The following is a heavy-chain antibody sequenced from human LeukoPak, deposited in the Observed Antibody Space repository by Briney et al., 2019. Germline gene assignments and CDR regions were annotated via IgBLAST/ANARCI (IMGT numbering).Heavy chain of an antibody. CDR2: VYYFGNA. CDR1: GGSITTTRYY. Sequence: SETLSLTCSVSGGSITTTRYYWGWIRQSPGKGLEWIGSVYYFGNAYYRPSLLSRATISIDTSKKWISLNLTSVTAADTAMYYCASERDGFDIWGQGTMVTVSS. CDR3: ASERDGFDI. V-gene: IGHV4-39*01. J-gene: IGHJ3*02.